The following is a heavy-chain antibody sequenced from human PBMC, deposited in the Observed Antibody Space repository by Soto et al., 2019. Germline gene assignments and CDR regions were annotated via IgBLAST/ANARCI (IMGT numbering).Heavy chain of an antibody. V-gene: IGHV3-53*01. CDR2: IYSGDTT. J-gene: IGHJ4*02. D-gene: IGHD5-18*01. CDR3: HGYGY. CDR1: GFNVRANY. Sequence: EVQLVESGGGLIQPGGSLRLSCAVSGFNVRANYMSWVRQAPGKGLEWVSVIYSGDTTYYADSVKGRFIISRDISKNILYLQMNILRAEDTAVYYCHGYGYWGQGTLVTVSS.